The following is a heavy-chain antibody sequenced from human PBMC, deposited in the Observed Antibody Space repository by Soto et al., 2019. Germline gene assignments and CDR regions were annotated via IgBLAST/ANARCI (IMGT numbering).Heavy chain of an antibody. CDR3: ARDITPPAIFGVVPPYYYYGMDV. CDR2: ISYDGSNK. V-gene: IGHV3-30-3*01. CDR1: GVTFSSYA. J-gene: IGHJ6*02. D-gene: IGHD3-3*01. Sequence: GGSLRLSCAASGVTFSSYAMHWVRQAPGKGLEWVAVISYDGSNKYYADSVKGRFTISRDNSKNTLYLQMNSLRAEDTAVYYCARDITPPAIFGVVPPYYYYGMDVWGQGTTVTVSS.